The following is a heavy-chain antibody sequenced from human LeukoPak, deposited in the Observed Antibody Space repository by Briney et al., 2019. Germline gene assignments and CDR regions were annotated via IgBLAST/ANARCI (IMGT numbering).Heavy chain of an antibody. V-gene: IGHV7-4-1*02. D-gene: IGHD2-15*01. CDR1: GYTFTSYA. J-gene: IGHJ6*02. CDR2: INTNTGNP. CDR3: ARDESLHYCSGGSCYYFDRDGMDV. Sequence: ASVKVSCKASGYTFTSYAMNWGRQAPGQGLEWMGWINTNTGNPTYAQGFTGRFVFSLDTSVSTAYLQISSLKAEDTAVYYCARDESLHYCSGGSCYYFDRDGMDVWGQGTTVTVSS.